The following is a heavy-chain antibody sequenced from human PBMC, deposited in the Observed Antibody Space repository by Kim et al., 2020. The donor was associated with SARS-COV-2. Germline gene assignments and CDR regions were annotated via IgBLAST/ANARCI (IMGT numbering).Heavy chain of an antibody. D-gene: IGHD6-13*01. CDR3: ARGIAATTTYALDI. V-gene: IGHV4-59*09. Sequence: YNASLKSRVPMSLDTSKNQFSLRLRSVTAADTARYYCARGIAATTTYALDIWGQGTMVTVSS. J-gene: IGHJ3*02.